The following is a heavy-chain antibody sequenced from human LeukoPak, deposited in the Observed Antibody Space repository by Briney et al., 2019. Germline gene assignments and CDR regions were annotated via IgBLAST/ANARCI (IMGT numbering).Heavy chain of an antibody. D-gene: IGHD2-8*01. V-gene: IGHV3-21*01. J-gene: IGHJ4*02. CDR3: ARDQGVNRRPDDY. Sequence: GGSLRLSCAASGFTFSSYAMSWVRQAPGKGLEWVSSISSSSSYIYYADSVKGRFTISRDNAKNSLYLQMNSLRAEDTAVYYCARDQGVNRRPDDYWGQGTLVTVSS. CDR2: ISSSSSYI. CDR1: GFTFSSYA.